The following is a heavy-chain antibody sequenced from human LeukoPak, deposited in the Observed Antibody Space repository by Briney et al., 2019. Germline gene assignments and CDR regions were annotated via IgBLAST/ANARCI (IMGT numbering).Heavy chain of an antibody. J-gene: IGHJ6*03. Sequence: GASVKVSCKASGYTFTSYDINWVRQATGQGLEWMGWMNPNSGNTGYAQKFQGRVTMTRNTSISTAYMELSSLRSEDTAVYYCARGAAGNWNYLTLTAWRYYYYYMDVWGKGTTVTVSS. CDR2: MNPNSGNT. D-gene: IGHD1-7*01. CDR3: ARGAAGNWNYLTLTAWRYYYYYMDV. CDR1: GYTFTSYD. V-gene: IGHV1-8*01.